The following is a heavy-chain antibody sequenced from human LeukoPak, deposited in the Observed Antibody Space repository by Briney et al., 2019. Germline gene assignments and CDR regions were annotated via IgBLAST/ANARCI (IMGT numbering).Heavy chain of an antibody. CDR3: VSFYGAY. J-gene: IGHJ4*02. V-gene: IGHV3-74*01. D-gene: IGHD2/OR15-2a*01. CDR1: GNYW. Sequence: QTGGSLRLSCAASGNYWMHWVRQAPGKGLVWVSHINSDGSWTSYADSVKGRFTISKDNAKNTVYLQMNNLRAEDTAVYYCVSFYGAYWGRGTLVTVSS. CDR2: INSDGSWT.